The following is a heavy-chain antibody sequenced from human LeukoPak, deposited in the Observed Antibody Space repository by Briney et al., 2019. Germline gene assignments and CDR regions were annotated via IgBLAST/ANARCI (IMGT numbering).Heavy chain of an antibody. CDR2: ISSTGNTT. CDR1: GFTFNNYA. CDR3: AKRQGFYFDS. V-gene: IGHV3-23*01. J-gene: IGHJ4*02. Sequence: GGSLRLSCAASGFTFNNYAMNWVRQVPGKGLQWVSYISSTGNTTYYADSVKGRFTISRDNSKSTLYLQMSSLRAEDTAVCHCAKRQGFYFDSWGQGTLVTVSS.